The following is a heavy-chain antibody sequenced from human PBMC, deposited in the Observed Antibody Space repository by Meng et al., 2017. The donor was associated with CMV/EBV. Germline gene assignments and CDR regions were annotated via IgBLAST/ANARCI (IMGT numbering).Heavy chain of an antibody. CDR1: GFTFSSYS. J-gene: IGHJ6*02. CDR2: ISSSSSYI. Sequence: GGSLRLSCAASGFTFSSYSMNWVRQAPGKGLEWVSSISSSSSYIYYADSVKGRFTISRDNAKNSLYLQMNSLRAEDTAEYYCARDDDESHYYYYGMDVWGQGTTVTVSS. V-gene: IGHV3-21*01. CDR3: ARDDDESHYYYYGMDV.